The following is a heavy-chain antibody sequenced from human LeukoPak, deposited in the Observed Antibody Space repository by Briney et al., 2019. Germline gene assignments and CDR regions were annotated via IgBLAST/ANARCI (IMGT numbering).Heavy chain of an antibody. CDR3: ARGTYYYDSSGYYSLEY. D-gene: IGHD3-22*01. J-gene: IGHJ4*02. CDR2: INPNSVGT. V-gene: IGHV1-2*05. Sequence: GASVKISCKASGYTFTGYYMPWVRQAPGQGLEWMGRINPNSVGTNYAQKVQGRVTMTSDTSISTTYMELSRLRSDDTGAYYCARGTYYYDSSGYYSLEYWGQGTPVTVSS. CDR1: GYTFTGYY.